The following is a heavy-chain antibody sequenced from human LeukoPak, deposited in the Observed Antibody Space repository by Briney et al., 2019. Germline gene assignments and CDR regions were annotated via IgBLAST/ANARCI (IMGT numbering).Heavy chain of an antibody. J-gene: IGHJ3*02. Sequence: PSETLSLTCTVSGGFISSSSYYWGWIRQPPGKGLEWIGSIYYSGSTYYNPSLKSRVTISVDTSKNQFSLKLSSVTAADTAVYYCARRGVRGHGVWAFDIWGQGTMVTVSS. CDR1: GGFISSSSYY. CDR2: IYYSGST. D-gene: IGHD3-16*01. V-gene: IGHV4-39*07. CDR3: ARRGVRGHGVWAFDI.